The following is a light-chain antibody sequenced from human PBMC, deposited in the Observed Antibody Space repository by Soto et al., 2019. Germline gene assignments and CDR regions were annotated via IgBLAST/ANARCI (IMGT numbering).Light chain of an antibody. CDR1: SSDIGGYTY. Sequence: QSALTQPPSASGSPGQSVTISCTGTSSDIGGYTYVSWYQHHPGKAPKLMIYEVSNRPSGVPDRFSGSKSGNTASLTVSGLQAEDEADYYCTSYAGSNSYVFGTGTKVTVL. CDR2: EVS. V-gene: IGLV2-8*01. CDR3: TSYAGSNSYV. J-gene: IGLJ1*01.